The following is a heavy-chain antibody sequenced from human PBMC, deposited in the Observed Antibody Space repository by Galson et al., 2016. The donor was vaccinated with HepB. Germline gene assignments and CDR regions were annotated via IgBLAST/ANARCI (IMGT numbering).Heavy chain of an antibody. J-gene: IGHJ6*03. Sequence: SLRLSCAASGFTFTTYWMHWVRQDPEKGLVWVSGINTDGSSTIYADSVKGRFTISRDNSKNTLYLEMNSLRAEDTAVYYCAKNRGSDYKNYYMNVWGKGTTVTVSS. D-gene: IGHD4-11*01. CDR2: INTDGSST. CDR3: AKNRGSDYKNYYMNV. CDR1: GFTFTTYW. V-gene: IGHV3-74*01.